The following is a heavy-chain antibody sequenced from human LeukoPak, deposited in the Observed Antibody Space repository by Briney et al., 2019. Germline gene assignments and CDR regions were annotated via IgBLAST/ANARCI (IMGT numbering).Heavy chain of an antibody. CDR2: MKPNSGNT. Sequence: GASVKVSCKASGYTFTSYDINWVRHATGQGLEWMGWMKPNSGNTGYAQKFQGRVTMTRNTSISTAYMELSSLRSEDTAVYYCARVGLQYYYYYYMDVWGKGTTVTVSS. CDR3: ARVGLQYYYYYYMDV. J-gene: IGHJ6*03. CDR1: GYTFTSYD. V-gene: IGHV1-8*01.